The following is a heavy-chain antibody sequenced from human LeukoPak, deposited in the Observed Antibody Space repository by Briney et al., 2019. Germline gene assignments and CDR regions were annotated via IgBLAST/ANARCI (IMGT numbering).Heavy chain of an antibody. Sequence: SETLSLTCTVSGYSISSGYYWGWIRQPPGKGLEWIGSIYHSGSTYYNPSLKSRVTISVDTSKNQFSLKLSSVTAADTAVYYCATGGSSTNYDYWGQGTLVTVSS. CDR3: ATGGSSTNYDY. D-gene: IGHD2-15*01. V-gene: IGHV4-38-2*02. CDR2: IYHSGST. J-gene: IGHJ4*02. CDR1: GYSISSGYY.